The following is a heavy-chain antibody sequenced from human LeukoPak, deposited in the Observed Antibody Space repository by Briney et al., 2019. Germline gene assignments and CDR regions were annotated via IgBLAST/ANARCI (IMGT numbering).Heavy chain of an antibody. CDR1: GFTFSSYW. J-gene: IGHJ3*02. CDR3: ARDLSYNWNADDAFDI. D-gene: IGHD1-1*01. V-gene: IGHV3-74*01. CDR2: INTDGSST. Sequence: GGSLRLSCAASGFTFSSYWMHWVREAPGEGLVWVSRINTDGSSTSYADSVKGRFTISRDNAKNTLYLQMNSLRAEDAAVYYCARDLSYNWNADDAFDIWGQGTMVTVSS.